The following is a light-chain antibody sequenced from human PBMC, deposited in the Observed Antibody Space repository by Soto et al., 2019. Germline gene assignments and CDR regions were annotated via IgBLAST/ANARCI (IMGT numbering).Light chain of an antibody. CDR2: DVS. CDR1: SSDVGGYRY. Sequence: QSVLTQTASVSGSPGQSITISCTGTSSDVGGYRYVSWYQQHPGKVPKLIIYDVSNRPSGISDRFSGSKSVNTASLTISGLQAEDEADYYCSSYTSTSAYVVFGGGTKVTVL. CDR3: SSYTSTSAYVV. V-gene: IGLV2-14*01. J-gene: IGLJ2*01.